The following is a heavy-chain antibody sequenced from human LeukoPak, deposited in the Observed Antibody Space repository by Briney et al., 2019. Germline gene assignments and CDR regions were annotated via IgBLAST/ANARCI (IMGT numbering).Heavy chain of an antibody. D-gene: IGHD1-26*01. Sequence: GASVKVSCKASGYTFTGYYMHWARQAPGQGLEWMGWINPNSGGTNYAQKFQGRVTMTRDTSISTAYMELSRLRSDDTAVYYCARSPYSGSYYDEYYYYMDVWGKGTTVTVSS. CDR3: ARSPYSGSYYDEYYYYMDV. CDR1: GYTFTGYY. J-gene: IGHJ6*03. V-gene: IGHV1-2*02. CDR2: INPNSGGT.